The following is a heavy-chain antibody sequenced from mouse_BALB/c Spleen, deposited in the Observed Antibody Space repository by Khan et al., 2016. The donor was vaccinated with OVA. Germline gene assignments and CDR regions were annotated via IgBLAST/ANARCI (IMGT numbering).Heavy chain of an antibody. V-gene: IGHV3-2*02. J-gene: IGHJ4*01. CDR2: ISYSGST. CDR1: GYSITSDYA. CDR3: ARDGSRYNYAMDS. D-gene: IGHD2-3*01. Sequence: EVQLQQSGPGLVKPSQSLSLTCTVTGYSITSDYAWNWIRQFPGNKLEWLGYISYSGSTNYNPALKSRISITRDTSKNQFFLLLNSVTTEDTAPYYFARDGSRYNYAMDSWGQGTSVTVSS.